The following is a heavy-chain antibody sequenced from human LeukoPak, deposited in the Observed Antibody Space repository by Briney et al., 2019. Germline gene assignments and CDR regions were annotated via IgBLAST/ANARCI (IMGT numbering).Heavy chain of an antibody. CDR3: ARDQPGIAVAGFLRRFDY. J-gene: IGHJ4*02. V-gene: IGHV4-61*02. CDR1: GDSISSGDYY. Sequence: SETLSLTCTVSGDSISSGDYYWSWIRQPAGKGLEWIGRISSSGSTNYNPSLKSRVTISVDTSKNQFSLKLSSVTAADTAVYYCARDQPGIAVAGFLRRFDYWGQGTLVTVSS. CDR2: ISSSGST. D-gene: IGHD6-19*01.